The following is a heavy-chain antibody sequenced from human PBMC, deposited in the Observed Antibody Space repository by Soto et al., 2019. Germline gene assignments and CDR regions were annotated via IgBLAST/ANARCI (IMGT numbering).Heavy chain of an antibody. CDR2: IYYSGST. D-gene: IGHD2-2*01. Sequence: SETLSLTCTVSGGSISSSSYYWGWLRQPPGKGLEWIGSIYYSGSTYYNPSLKSRVTISLDTSKNQFSLKMSSVTAADTAVYYCARGQGYCSSTSWPNHYYYYGMDVWGQGTTVTVSS. J-gene: IGHJ6*02. V-gene: IGHV4-39*01. CDR1: GGSISSSSYY. CDR3: ARGQGYCSSTSWPNHYYYYGMDV.